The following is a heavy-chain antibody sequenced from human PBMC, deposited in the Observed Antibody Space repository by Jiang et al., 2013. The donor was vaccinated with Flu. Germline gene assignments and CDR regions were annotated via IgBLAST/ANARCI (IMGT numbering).Heavy chain of an antibody. CDR3: AREDWKFAYYYYGMDV. V-gene: IGHV4-38-2*02. CDR2: ICHSATT. J-gene: IGHJ6*02. CDR1: GYSISSGYC. D-gene: IGHD1-1*01. Sequence: APKSVKPSETLSLTCAVSGYSISSGYCWGWIRQPPGKGLEWIGSICHSATTYYNLSLKSRVTISVDTSKNQFSLKLNSVTAADTAVYYCAREDWKFAYYYYGMDVWGQGTTVTVSS.